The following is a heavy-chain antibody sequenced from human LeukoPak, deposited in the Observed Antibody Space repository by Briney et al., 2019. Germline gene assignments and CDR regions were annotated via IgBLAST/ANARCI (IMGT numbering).Heavy chain of an antibody. CDR1: GFTFSDHY. Sequence: GGALRLSCAASGFTFSDHYMDWVRQAPGKGLEWVGRIRNKANSYTTEYAASVKGRFTISRDNSKNTLHLQMNSLRAEDTAVYYCAKDDRGNEAPFDYWGQGTLVTVSS. J-gene: IGHJ4*02. CDR2: IRNKANSYTT. V-gene: IGHV3-72*01. CDR3: AKDDRGNEAPFDY.